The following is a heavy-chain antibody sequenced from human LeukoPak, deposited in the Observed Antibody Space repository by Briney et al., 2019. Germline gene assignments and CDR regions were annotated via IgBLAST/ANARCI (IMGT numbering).Heavy chain of an antibody. CDR3: AKGRATLGRGSDY. D-gene: IGHD3-10*01. J-gene: IGHJ4*02. CDR2: ISSSSSII. V-gene: IGHV3-48*02. CDR1: GFIFGGFT. Sequence: GSLRLSCAASGFIFGGFTMNWVRQAPGKGLEWVSYISSSSSIIYYADSVKGRFTISRDNAKHSLYLQMNSLSDEDTAVYYCAKGRATLGRGSDYWGQGTLVTVSS.